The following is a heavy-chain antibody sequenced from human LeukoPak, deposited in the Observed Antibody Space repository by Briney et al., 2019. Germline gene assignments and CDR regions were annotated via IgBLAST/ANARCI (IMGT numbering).Heavy chain of an antibody. D-gene: IGHD6-13*01. CDR1: GGSISSYY. CDR2: IYYSGST. V-gene: IGHV4-59*01. CDR3: ARMSSGIAAAVSY. J-gene: IGHJ4*02. Sequence: PSETLSLTCTVSGGSISSYYWSWIRQPPGKGLEWIGYIYYSGSTNYNPSLKSRVTISVDTSKNQSSLKLSSVTAADTAVYYCARMSSGIAAAVSYWGQGTLVTVSS.